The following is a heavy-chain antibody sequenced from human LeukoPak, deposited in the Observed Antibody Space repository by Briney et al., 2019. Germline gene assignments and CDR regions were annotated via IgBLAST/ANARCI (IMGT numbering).Heavy chain of an antibody. J-gene: IGHJ6*03. D-gene: IGHD3-9*01. CDR1: GDSISPYY. CDR2: IYYIGST. V-gene: IGHV4-59*01. CDR3: ARVQSQLTLAYYYYYMDV. Sequence: PSETLSLTCTVSGDSISPYYWSWIGQPPGKGLEWIGYIYYIGSTNYNPSLKSRVTISVNTSKHQSSLQLTSVTAADTAVYYCARVQSQLTLAYYYYYMDVWGKGTTVTVSS.